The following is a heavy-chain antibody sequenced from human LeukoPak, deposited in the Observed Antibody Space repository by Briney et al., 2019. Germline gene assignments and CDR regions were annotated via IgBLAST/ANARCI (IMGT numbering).Heavy chain of an antibody. CDR1: GFTFSDTL. Sequence: PGGSLRLSCAASGFTFSDTLMTWVRLAPGKGLEWVATIKPDGSEKDYVDSVRGRFTISRVNAENSLYLQMNSLRAEDTAVYHCTKGGYSTSWYWIYWGQGSLVTVSS. D-gene: IGHD6-13*01. V-gene: IGHV3-7*03. CDR2: IKPDGSEK. J-gene: IGHJ4*02. CDR3: TKGGYSTSWYWIY.